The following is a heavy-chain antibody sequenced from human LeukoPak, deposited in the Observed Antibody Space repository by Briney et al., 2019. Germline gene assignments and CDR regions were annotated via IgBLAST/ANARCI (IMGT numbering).Heavy chain of an antibody. J-gene: IGHJ6*03. CDR2: IIPVFEKP. V-gene: IGHV1-69*06. CDR3: ATQGHNWNDPSRGYYYYYMDV. D-gene: IGHD1-20*01. Sequence: ASVKVSCKASGGTFSNYAVSWVRQAPGQGLEWMGGIIPVFEKPNYARKFQGRVTMTEDTSTDTAYMELSSLRSEDTAVYYCATQGHNWNDPSRGYYYYYMDVWGKGTTVTVSS. CDR1: GGTFSNYA.